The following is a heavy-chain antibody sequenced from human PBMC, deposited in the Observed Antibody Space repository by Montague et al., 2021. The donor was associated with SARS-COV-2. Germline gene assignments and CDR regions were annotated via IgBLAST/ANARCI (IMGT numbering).Heavy chain of an antibody. CDR3: ARRHIVASNRAFDY. Sequence: SETLSLTCTVSVDSITNNYYWGWLRQPPGKGLEWIGTIYHSGTTYYNPSLKSRVTISVDTSNNQFSLKLTSVTAADTAVYYCARRHIVASNRAFDYWGQGALVTVSS. J-gene: IGHJ4*02. CDR1: VDSITNNYY. V-gene: IGHV4-38-2*02. CDR2: IYHSGTT. D-gene: IGHD2-21*01.